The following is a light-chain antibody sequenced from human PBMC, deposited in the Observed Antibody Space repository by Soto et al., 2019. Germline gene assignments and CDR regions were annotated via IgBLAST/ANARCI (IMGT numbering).Light chain of an antibody. CDR1: QIVSSNY. Sequence: EIVLTQSPGTLSLSPGERATLSCRASQIVSSNYLAWYQQKPGQAPRLLISNASRRATGIPDRFSGSGSATDFTLTIAGLEPEDFAVYYCQQYGSSYPWTFGQGTKVDIK. J-gene: IGKJ1*01. CDR3: QQYGSSYPWT. V-gene: IGKV3-20*01. CDR2: NAS.